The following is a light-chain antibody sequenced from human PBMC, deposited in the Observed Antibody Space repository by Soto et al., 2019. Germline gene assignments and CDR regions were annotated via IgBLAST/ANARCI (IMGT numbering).Light chain of an antibody. Sequence: EIVMTQSPATLSVSPGEGATLSCRASQSVSSNLAWYQQKPGQAPRLLIYGASTRATGIPARFSGSASGTEFTLTISSLQSEDFAVYYWHQYNNWPPYTFGQGTKLEIK. V-gene: IGKV3-15*01. CDR2: GAS. CDR1: QSVSSN. J-gene: IGKJ2*01. CDR3: HQYNNWPPYT.